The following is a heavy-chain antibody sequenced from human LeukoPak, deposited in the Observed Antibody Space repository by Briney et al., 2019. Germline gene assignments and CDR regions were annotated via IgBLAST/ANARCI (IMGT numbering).Heavy chain of an antibody. V-gene: IGHV1-18*01. CDR2: ISAYNGNT. CDR3: ARVHSSGYCYGGDY. CDR1: GYTFTSNG. D-gene: IGHD3-22*01. Sequence: ASVTVSCTGSGYTFTSNGISWVRQAPGQGLEWMGWISAYNGNTNYAQKLQGRVTMTTDTSTSTAYMELRSLRSDDTAVYYCARVHSSGYCYGGDYWGQGTLVTVSS. J-gene: IGHJ4*02.